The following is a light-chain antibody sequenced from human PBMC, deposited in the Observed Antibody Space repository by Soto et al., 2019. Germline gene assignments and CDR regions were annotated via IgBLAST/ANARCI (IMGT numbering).Light chain of an antibody. CDR1: SSDVGGYNS. V-gene: IGLV2-8*01. CDR2: EVS. CDR3: SSYAGSNNYV. Sequence: QSALTQPPSASGSPGQSVTISCTGTSSDVGGYNSVSWYQHHPGKAPKLIIYEVSKRPSGVTDRFSGSKSANTASLTVSGPKDEDEADCYCSSYAGSNNYVFGTGTKLTVL. J-gene: IGLJ1*01.